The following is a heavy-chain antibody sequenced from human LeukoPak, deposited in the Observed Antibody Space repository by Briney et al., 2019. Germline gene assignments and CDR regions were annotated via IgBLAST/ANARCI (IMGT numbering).Heavy chain of an antibody. V-gene: IGHV3-30*02. J-gene: IGHJ6*03. Sequence: PGGSLRLSCAASGFTFSSYGMHWVRQAPGKGLEWVAFIRYDGSNKYYADSVKGRFTISRDNSKNTLYLQMNSLRAEDTAVYYCAKSPLYCSSTSCLQDMDVWGKGTTVTVSS. CDR2: IRYDGSNK. CDR3: AKSPLYCSSTSCLQDMDV. D-gene: IGHD2-2*01. CDR1: GFTFSSYG.